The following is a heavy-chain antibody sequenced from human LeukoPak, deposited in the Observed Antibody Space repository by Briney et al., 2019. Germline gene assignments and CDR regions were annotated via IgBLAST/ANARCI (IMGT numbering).Heavy chain of an antibody. CDR2: INPSGGST. Sequence: ASVKVSCKASGYTFTSYYMRWVRQAPGQGLEWMGIINPSGGSTTYAQKFQGRVTMTSDTSTSTVYMELSSLRSDDTAVYYCARRGILTGYMFDYWGQGTLVTVSS. D-gene: IGHD3-9*01. CDR1: GYTFTSYY. CDR3: ARRGILTGYMFDY. J-gene: IGHJ4*02. V-gene: IGHV1-46*03.